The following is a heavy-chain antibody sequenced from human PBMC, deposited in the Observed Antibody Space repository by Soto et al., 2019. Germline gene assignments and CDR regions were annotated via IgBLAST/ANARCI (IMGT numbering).Heavy chain of an antibody. Sequence: QVQLVQSGAEVKKPGSSVKVSCKASGGTFSSYAISWVRQAPGQGLEWMGGIIPIFGTATYAQKFQGRVTITADESTSPAYMELSSLRSEDTAVYFCARGVNPAQRHSGYDWRGYYYYGMDVWGQGTTVTVSS. CDR3: ARGVNPAQRHSGYDWRGYYYYGMDV. V-gene: IGHV1-69*01. J-gene: IGHJ6*02. CDR2: IIPIFGTA. D-gene: IGHD5-12*01. CDR1: GGTFSSYA.